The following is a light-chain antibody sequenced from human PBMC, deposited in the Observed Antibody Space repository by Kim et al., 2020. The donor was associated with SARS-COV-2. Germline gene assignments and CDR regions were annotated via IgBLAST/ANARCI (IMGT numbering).Light chain of an antibody. CDR1: SVGRRS. V-gene: IGLV3-21*04. J-gene: IGLJ2*01. CDR3: QVWDSRSVHRVV. Sequence: PGKTARLSCGGSSVGRRSVNGYQWKQGKAPVLVICYDSAGPTGLPERFSGSTSGNPATLTISRVEAGNEADFYCQVWDSRSVHRVVFGGGTKLTVL. CDR2: YDS.